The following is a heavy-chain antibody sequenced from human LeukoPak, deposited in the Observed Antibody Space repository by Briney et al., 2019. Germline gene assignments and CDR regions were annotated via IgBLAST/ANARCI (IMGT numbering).Heavy chain of an antibody. Sequence: GGSLRLSCSASGFTFSDYGLYWVRQAPGKGLEYVSRISGDGRRTDYADLVKGRLTISRDNSKNTLYLQMSSLRPEDTAVYFCAKDLSGSYSFDYWGQGTLVTVSS. CDR1: GFTFSDYG. CDR2: ISGDGRRT. V-gene: IGHV3-64D*08. CDR3: AKDLSGSYSFDY. D-gene: IGHD1-26*01. J-gene: IGHJ4*02.